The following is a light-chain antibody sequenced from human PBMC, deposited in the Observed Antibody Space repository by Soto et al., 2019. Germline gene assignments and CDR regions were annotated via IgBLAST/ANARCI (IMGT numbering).Light chain of an antibody. V-gene: IGKV1-6*01. CDR3: PQDYNYPLS. CDR1: QGIRND. Sequence: AIQMTQSPSSLSASVGDRVTITCRASQGIRNDLGWYQQKPGKAPKLLIYAASSLQSGVPSRFSGSGSGTDFTLTISSLQPEDVATYFCPQDYNYPLSFGGGTKGEIK. J-gene: IGKJ4*01. CDR2: AAS.